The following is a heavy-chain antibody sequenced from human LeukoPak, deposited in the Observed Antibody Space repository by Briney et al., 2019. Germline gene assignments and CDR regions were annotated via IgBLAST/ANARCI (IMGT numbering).Heavy chain of an antibody. V-gene: IGHV3-30*18. Sequence: GGSLRLSCAASGFTFSRYGLHWVRQAPGKGLEWVTVIANDGKDKKYADSVKGRFTISRDNSKSTLYLQMNSLRAEDTGVYYCAKGQQVGAAAYYFDSWGQGTLVTVSS. CDR3: AKGQQVGAAAYYFDS. D-gene: IGHD2-2*01. CDR1: GFTFSRYG. CDR2: IANDGKDK. J-gene: IGHJ4*02.